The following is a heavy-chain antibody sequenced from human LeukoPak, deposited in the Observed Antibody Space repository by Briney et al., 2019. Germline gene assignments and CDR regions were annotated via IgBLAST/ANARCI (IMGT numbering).Heavy chain of an antibody. CDR2: INHSGST. CDR1: GGSFSGYY. J-gene: IGHJ3*02. CDR3: ARGSIADAFDI. V-gene: IGHV4-34*01. D-gene: IGHD6-6*01. Sequence: SETLSLTCAVYGGSFSGYYWSWIRQPPGKGLEWIGEINHSGSTNYNPSLKSRVTISVDTSKNQFSLKLSSVTAADTAVYYCARGSIADAFDIWGQGTMVTVSS.